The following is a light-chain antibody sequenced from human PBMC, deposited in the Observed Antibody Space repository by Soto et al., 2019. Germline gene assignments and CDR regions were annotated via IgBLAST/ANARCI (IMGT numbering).Light chain of an antibody. V-gene: IGLV2-18*02. Sequence: QSALTQPPSVSGSPGQSVAISCTGTSSYVGSYNRVSWYQQPPGAAPKLMIYEVSNRPSGVPDRFSGSKSGNTASLTISGLQAEDEADYYSNSYTGSSTYVFGTGTKVTVL. CDR3: NSYTGSSTYV. J-gene: IGLJ1*01. CDR2: EVS. CDR1: SSYVGSYNR.